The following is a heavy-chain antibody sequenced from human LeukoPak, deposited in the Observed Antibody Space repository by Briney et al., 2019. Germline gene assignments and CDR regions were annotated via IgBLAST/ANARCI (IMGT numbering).Heavy chain of an antibody. D-gene: IGHD3-22*01. J-gene: IGHJ3*02. CDR3: ARGYDSIGYYYADALVI. V-gene: IGHV3-74*01. CDR1: GFTFSRYW. CDR2: INSDVSST. Sequence: GGSLRLSCAASGFTFSRYWMHWVRQAPGKGLGWVSRINSDVSSTTYADSVKGRFTISRSDAKNTLYLQMQSLSVEDTAVYYCARGYDSIGYYYADALVIWGKGTTGTVSS.